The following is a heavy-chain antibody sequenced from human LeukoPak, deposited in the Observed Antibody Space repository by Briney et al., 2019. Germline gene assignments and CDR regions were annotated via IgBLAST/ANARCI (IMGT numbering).Heavy chain of an antibody. Sequence: SETLSLTCTVSGASISSYYWSWIRQSPGKGLEWIGYISYSENTYYNPSLKSRVTISIGSSKNHFSLKLSSVTAADAAVYYCARHYGPWGQGTLVTVSS. D-gene: IGHD3-16*01. CDR2: ISYSENT. CDR3: ARHYGP. CDR1: GASISSYY. V-gene: IGHV4-59*01. J-gene: IGHJ5*02.